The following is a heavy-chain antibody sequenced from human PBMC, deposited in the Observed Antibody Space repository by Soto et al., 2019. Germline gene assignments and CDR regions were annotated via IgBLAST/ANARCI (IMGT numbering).Heavy chain of an antibody. J-gene: IGHJ4*02. CDR3: ARARYGDY. CDR2: ISAHNGNT. V-gene: IGHV1-18*01. Sequence: QVHLVQSGAEVKKPGASVKVSCKASGYTFTSYGINWVRQAPGQGLEWMGWISAHNGNTDYAQKLQGRVIVTRDTSTITAYMELRSRRSDDTAVYYCARARYGDYWGQGALVTVSS. D-gene: IGHD1-1*01. CDR1: GYTFTSYG.